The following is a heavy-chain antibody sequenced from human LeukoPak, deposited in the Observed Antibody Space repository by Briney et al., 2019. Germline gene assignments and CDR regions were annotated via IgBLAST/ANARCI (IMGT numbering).Heavy chain of an antibody. CDR2: MNPNSGNT. CDR1: GYTFTSYD. Sequence: GASEKVSCKASGYTFTSYDINWVRQAPGQGLEWMGWMNPNSGNTGYAQKFQGRVTMTRNTSISTAYMELSSLRSEDTAVYYCARGLRIAVAGSGTLGYWGQGTLVTVSS. CDR3: ARGLRIAVAGSGTLGY. J-gene: IGHJ4*02. V-gene: IGHV1-8*01. D-gene: IGHD6-19*01.